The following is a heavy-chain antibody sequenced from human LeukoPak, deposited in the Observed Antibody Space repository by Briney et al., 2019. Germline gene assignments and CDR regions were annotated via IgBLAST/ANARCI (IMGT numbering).Heavy chain of an antibody. Sequence: ASVKVSCKASGYTFTSYDINWVRQATGQGLEWMGCMNPNSSNTGYAQKFQGRVTMTRNTSISTAYMELSSLRSEDTAVYYCARGPPLYYDSSGYGIDYWGQGTLVTISS. V-gene: IGHV1-8*01. CDR1: GYTFTSYD. D-gene: IGHD3-22*01. J-gene: IGHJ4*02. CDR3: ARGPPLYYDSSGYGIDY. CDR2: MNPNSSNT.